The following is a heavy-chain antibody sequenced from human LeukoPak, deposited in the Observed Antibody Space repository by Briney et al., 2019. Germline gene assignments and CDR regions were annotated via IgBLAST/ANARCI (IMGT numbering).Heavy chain of an antibody. CDR1: GGSISSYY. D-gene: IGHD1-26*01. V-gene: IGHV4-59*01. J-gene: IGHJ3*02. CDR3: ARDDPSIVGATENAFDI. CDR2: IYYSGST. Sequence: SETRSLTCTVSGGSISSYYWSWIRQPPGKGREWIGYIYYSGSTNYNPTLKSRVTISVDTSKNQFSLKLSSVTAADTAVYYCARDDPSIVGATENAFDIWGQGTMVTVSS.